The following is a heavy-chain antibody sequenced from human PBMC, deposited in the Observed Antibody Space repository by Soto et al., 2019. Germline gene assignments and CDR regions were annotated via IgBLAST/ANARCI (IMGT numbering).Heavy chain of an antibody. J-gene: IGHJ4*02. CDR3: AKDSGAYSYGHYYFDY. CDR1: GFTFSSYG. CDR2: ISYDGSNK. Sequence: GGSLRLSCAASGFTFSSYGMHWVRQAPGKGLEWVAVISYDGSNKYYADSVKGRFTISRDNSKNTLYLQMNSLRAEDTAVYYCAKDSGAYSYGHYYFDYWGQGTLVTVSS. V-gene: IGHV3-30*18. D-gene: IGHD5-18*01.